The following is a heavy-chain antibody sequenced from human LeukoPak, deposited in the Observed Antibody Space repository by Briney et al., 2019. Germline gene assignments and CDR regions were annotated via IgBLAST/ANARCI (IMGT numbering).Heavy chain of an antibody. V-gene: IGHV3-23*01. CDR2: ISPSGGNT. J-gene: IGHJ4*02. CDR1: GFTFSTYA. D-gene: IGHD5-18*01. Sequence: RGSLRLSCTASGFTFSTYAMSWVRQAPGKGLEWVSSISPSGGNTYYADSVKGRFTISRDNSENTVYLQMNSLTAEDTAVYYCAKGARNTAPDYWGQGTLVTVSS. CDR3: AKGARNTAPDY.